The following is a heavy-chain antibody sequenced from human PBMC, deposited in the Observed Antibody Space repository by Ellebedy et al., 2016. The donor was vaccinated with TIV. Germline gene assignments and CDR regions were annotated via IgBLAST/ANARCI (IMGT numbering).Heavy chain of an antibody. V-gene: IGHV1-69*13. CDR1: GYTFTSYG. CDR2: IIPLFGTA. D-gene: IGHD5-24*01. J-gene: IGHJ6*02. CDR3: ARVRDGYNRYYYYGMDV. Sequence: AASVKVSCKASGYTFTSYGISWVRQAPGQGLEWMGGIIPLFGTATYAQKFQGRVTITADESTSTTYTELNSLRSKDTAVYYCARVRDGYNRYYYYGMDVWGQGTTVTVSS.